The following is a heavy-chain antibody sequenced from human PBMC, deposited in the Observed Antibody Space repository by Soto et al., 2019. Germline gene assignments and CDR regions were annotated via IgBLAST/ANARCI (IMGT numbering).Heavy chain of an antibody. D-gene: IGHD2-2*01. V-gene: IGHV3-11*01. CDR1: GFTLRNYY. Sequence: QVQLVESGGNLVKPGGSLRLSCSASGFTLRNYYMSWIRQAPGKGLEWVSYISSNGSNINYAGSVKGRFTISRDNAKNSLYLQMNSLRAEGSAVYFCARVRSRLVPARYAGYFDYWGQGTLVTVSA. J-gene: IGHJ4*02. CDR2: ISSNGSNI. CDR3: ARVRSRLVPARYAGYFDY.